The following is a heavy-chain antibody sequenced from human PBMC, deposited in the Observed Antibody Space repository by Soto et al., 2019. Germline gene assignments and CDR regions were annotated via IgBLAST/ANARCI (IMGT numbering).Heavy chain of an antibody. Sequence: SETLSLTCAVYVGSFSGYYWSWIRQPPGKGLEWIGEINHSGSTNYSPSLKSRVTISVDTSKNQFSLKLSSVTAADTAVYYCARGALIQLWLYRYYYYGMDGWGRGSTVTVSS. J-gene: IGHJ6*02. V-gene: IGHV4-34*01. CDR1: VGSFSGYY. D-gene: IGHD5-18*01. CDR3: ARGALIQLWLYRYYYYGMDG. CDR2: INHSGST.